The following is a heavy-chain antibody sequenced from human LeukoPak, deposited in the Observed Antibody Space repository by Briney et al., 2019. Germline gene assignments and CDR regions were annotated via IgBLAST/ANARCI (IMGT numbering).Heavy chain of an antibody. D-gene: IGHD3-10*01. CDR1: GFTFSTYW. Sequence: SGGSLRLSCAVSGFTFSTYWMHWVRQAPGRGLVWVSRIDRDGITTSYADSVKGRFTISRDNSKNSLYLQMNSLRTEDTALYFCAKDHYYGSGSYSRWVYFDYWGQGTLVTVSS. J-gene: IGHJ4*02. CDR2: IDRDGITT. CDR3: AKDHYYGSGSYSRWVYFDY. V-gene: IGHV3-74*01.